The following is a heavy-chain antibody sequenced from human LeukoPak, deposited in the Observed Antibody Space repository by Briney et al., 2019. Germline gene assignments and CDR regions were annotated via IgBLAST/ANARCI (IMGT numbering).Heavy chain of an antibody. D-gene: IGHD3-10*01. V-gene: IGHV1-18*04. CDR2: ISAYNGNT. J-gene: IGHJ5*02. CDR3: AGSGSKSNWFDP. CDR1: GYTFTSYY. Sequence: GASVKVSCKASGYTFTSYYMHWVRQAPGQGLEWMGWISAYNGNTNYAQKLQGRVTMTTDTSTSTAYMELRSLRSDDTAVYYCAGSGSKSNWFDPWGQGTLVTVSS.